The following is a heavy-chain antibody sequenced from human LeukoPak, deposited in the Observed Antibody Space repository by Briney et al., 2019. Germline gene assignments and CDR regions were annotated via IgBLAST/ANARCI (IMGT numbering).Heavy chain of an antibody. CDR2: IYTSGST. J-gene: IGHJ6*02. CDR3: ARDSTAGYYYYYGMDV. V-gene: IGHV4-4*07. CDR1: RGSISRYY. Sequence: SETLSLTSTHSRGSISRYYWCWIRQTPGKGLEWICRIYTSGSTNYNPSLKSRVTMSVDTSKNQFSLKLSSVTAADTAVYYCARDSTAGYYYYYGMDVWGQGTTVTVSS.